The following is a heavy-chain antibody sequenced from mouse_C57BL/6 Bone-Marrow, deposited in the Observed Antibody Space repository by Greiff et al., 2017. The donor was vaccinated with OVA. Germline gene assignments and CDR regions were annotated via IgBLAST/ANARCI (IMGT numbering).Heavy chain of an antibody. V-gene: IGHV5-17*01. CDR3: AKNIGWLLAWFAY. CDR2: ISSGSSTI. D-gene: IGHD2-3*01. J-gene: IGHJ3*01. CDR1: GFTFSDYG. Sequence: EVMLVESGGGLVKPGGSLKLSCAASGFTFSDYGMHWVRQAPEKGLEWVAYISSGSSTIYYADTVKGRFTISRDNAKNTLFLQMTSLRSEDTAMYYCAKNIGWLLAWFAYWGQGTLVTVSA.